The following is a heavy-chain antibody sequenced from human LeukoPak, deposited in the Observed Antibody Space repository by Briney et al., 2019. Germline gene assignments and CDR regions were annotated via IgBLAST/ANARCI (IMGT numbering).Heavy chain of an antibody. CDR1: GFTFSSYS. D-gene: IGHD3-22*01. V-gene: IGHV3-21*04. Sequence: RGSLRLSCAASGFTFSSYSMNWVRQAPGKGLEWVSSISSSSSYTYYADSVKGRFTISRDNSKNTLYLQMNSLRAEDTAVYYCAISSGYYYYYFDYWGQGTLVTVSS. CDR2: ISSSSSYT. J-gene: IGHJ4*02. CDR3: AISSGYYYYYFDY.